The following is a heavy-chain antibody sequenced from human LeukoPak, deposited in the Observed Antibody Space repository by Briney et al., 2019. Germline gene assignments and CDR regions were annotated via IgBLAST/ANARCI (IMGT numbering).Heavy chain of an antibody. Sequence: GGSLRLSCAASGFSFSTYAMHWVRQAPGKGLEWVSGISWNSGSIGYADSVKGRFTISRDNAKNSLYLQMNSLRAEDMALYYCAKDMQWELLVVGAFDIWGQGTMVTVSS. CDR1: GFSFSTYA. CDR2: ISWNSGSI. J-gene: IGHJ3*02. V-gene: IGHV3-9*03. D-gene: IGHD1-26*01. CDR3: AKDMQWELLVVGAFDI.